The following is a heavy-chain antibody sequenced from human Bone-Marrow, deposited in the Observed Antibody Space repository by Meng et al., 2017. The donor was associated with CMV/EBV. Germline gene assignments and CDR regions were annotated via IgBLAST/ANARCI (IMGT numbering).Heavy chain of an antibody. CDR2: IKSKTDGGTT. D-gene: IGHD1-26*01. J-gene: IGHJ6*02. V-gene: IGHV3-15*01. Sequence: GGSLRLSCAASGFPFSSYVMSWVRQAPGKGLEWVGRIKSKTDGGTTDYAAPVKGRFTISRDDSKNTLYLQMNSLKTEDTAVYYCTTDRIVGATYYYYYGMDVWGQGTTVTVSS. CDR3: TTDRIVGATYYYYYGMDV. CDR1: GFPFSSYV.